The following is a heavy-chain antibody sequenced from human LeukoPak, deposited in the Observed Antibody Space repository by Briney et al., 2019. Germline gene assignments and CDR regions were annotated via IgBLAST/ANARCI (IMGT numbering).Heavy chain of an antibody. CDR3: ASNVDIVATTDY. V-gene: IGHV3-30*04. J-gene: IGHJ4*02. CDR1: GFTFSSYA. CDR2: ISYDGSNK. D-gene: IGHD5-12*01. Sequence: GRSLRLSCAASGFTFSSYAMHWVCQAPGKGLEWVAVISYDGSNKYYADSVKGRFTISRDNSKNTLYLQMNSLRAEDTAVYYCASNVDIVATTDYWGQGTLVTVSS.